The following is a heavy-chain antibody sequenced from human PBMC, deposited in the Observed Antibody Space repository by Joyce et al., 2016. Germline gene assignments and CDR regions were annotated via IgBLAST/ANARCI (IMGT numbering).Heavy chain of an antibody. CDR2: IDPSDSYT. CDR1: GYKVTSYW. J-gene: IGHJ5*02. CDR3: AGIFVVVPATIDSGWVDP. D-gene: IGHD2-2*02. Sequence: VQLVQSGAEVKKTGESLRISCKGSGYKVTSYWITWVRPRPGKGLEWMGRIDPSDSYTAYGPSFQGHVTISADKSSSTAYLQWSSLKASDTAMYYCAGIFVVVPATIDSGWVDPWGQGTLVTVSS. V-gene: IGHV5-10-1*03.